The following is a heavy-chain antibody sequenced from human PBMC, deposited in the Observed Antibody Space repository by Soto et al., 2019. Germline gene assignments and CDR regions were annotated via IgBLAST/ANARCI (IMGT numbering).Heavy chain of an antibody. Sequence: GSLRLSCAASGFTFSSYGMHWVRQAPGKGLEWVAVIWYDGSNKYYADSVKGRFTISRDNSKNTLYLQMNSLRAEDTAVYYCARAPGLGVAHIDYWGQGTLVTVSS. CDR2: IWYDGSNK. CDR3: ARAPGLGVAHIDY. CDR1: GFTFSSYG. J-gene: IGHJ4*02. V-gene: IGHV3-33*01. D-gene: IGHD6-19*01.